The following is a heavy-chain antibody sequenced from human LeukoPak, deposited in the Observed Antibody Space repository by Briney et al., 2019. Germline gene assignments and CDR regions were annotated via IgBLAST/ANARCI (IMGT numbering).Heavy chain of an antibody. Sequence: GGSLRLSCAASGFTFSDYYMSWLRQAPGKGLEWVSYISSSGSTIYYADSVKGRFTISRDNAKNSLYLQMNSLRAEDTAVYYCASESYDGVVDYWGQGTLVTVSS. CDR2: ISSSGSTI. CDR3: ASESYDGVVDY. CDR1: GFTFSDYY. J-gene: IGHJ4*02. D-gene: IGHD5-12*01. V-gene: IGHV3-11*01.